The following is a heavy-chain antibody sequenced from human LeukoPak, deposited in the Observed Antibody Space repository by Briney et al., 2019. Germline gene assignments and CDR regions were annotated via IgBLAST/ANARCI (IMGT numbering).Heavy chain of an antibody. D-gene: IGHD3-22*01. V-gene: IGHV3-30*18. J-gene: IGHJ4*02. CDR3: AKERRYYDSSGYYSFDY. CDR2: ISYDGSNK. CDR1: GFTFSSYG. Sequence: GGSLRLSCAASGFTFSSYGMHWVRQAPGKGLEWVAVISYDGSNKYYADSVKGRFTISRDNSKNTLYLQMNSLRAEDTAVYYCAKERRYYDSSGYYSFDYWGQGTLVTVSS.